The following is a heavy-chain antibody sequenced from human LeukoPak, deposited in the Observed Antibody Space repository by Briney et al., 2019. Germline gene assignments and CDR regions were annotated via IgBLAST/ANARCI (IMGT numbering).Heavy chain of an antibody. D-gene: IGHD6-13*01. V-gene: IGHV5-51*01. Sequence: GESLKISCKGSGYSFTSYWIGWVRQIPGKGLEWMGIIYPGDSDTRYRPSFQGPVTISTDKSISTAYLQWSSLKASDTAMYYCARRDSSSWSPTDYWGQGTLVTVSS. CDR2: IYPGDSDT. CDR1: GYSFTSYW. J-gene: IGHJ4*02. CDR3: ARRDSSSWSPTDY.